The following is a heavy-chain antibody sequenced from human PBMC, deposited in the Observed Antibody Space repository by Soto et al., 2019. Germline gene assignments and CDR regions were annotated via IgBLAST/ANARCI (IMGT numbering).Heavy chain of an antibody. CDR2: IYYSGST. D-gene: IGHD6-13*01. Sequence: SETLSLTCTVSGGSVSSGSYYWSWIRQPPGKGLEWIGYIYYSGSTNYNPSLKSRVTISVDTSKNQFSLKLSSVTAADTAVYYCARSRPSSAAANYGNDAFDIWGQGTMVTVSS. CDR1: GGSVSSGSYY. CDR3: ARSRPSSAAANYGNDAFDI. V-gene: IGHV4-61*01. J-gene: IGHJ3*02.